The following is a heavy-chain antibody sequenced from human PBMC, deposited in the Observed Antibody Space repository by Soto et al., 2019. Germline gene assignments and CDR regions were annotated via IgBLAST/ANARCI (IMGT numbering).Heavy chain of an antibody. D-gene: IGHD3-16*01. CDR2: IKADGSEK. CDR1: GFTFSNHW. J-gene: IGHJ4*01. V-gene: IGHV3-7*03. CDR3: ARARGGDY. Sequence: SLRLSCVGSGFTFSNHWMNWVRQAPGQGLEWVANIKADGSEKYYVDSVKGRFTISRDNAKNSLYLQMNSLRAEDTAVYYCARARGGDYWGHGTQVTVSS.